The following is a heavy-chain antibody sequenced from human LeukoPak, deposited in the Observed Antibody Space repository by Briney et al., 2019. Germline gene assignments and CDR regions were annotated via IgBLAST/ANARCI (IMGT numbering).Heavy chain of an antibody. CDR1: GFTFSSYS. J-gene: IGHJ4*02. Sequence: GGSLRLSCAASGFTFSSYSMNWVRQAPGKGLEWVSSISSSSSYIYYADSVKGRFTISRDNAKNSLYLQMNSQRAEDTAVYYCARDGGVGAKFDYWGQGTLVTVSS. CDR3: ARDGGVGAKFDY. D-gene: IGHD1-26*01. V-gene: IGHV3-21*01. CDR2: ISSSSSYI.